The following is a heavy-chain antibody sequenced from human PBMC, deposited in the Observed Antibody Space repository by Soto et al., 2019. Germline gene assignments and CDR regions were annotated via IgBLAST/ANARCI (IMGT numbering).Heavy chain of an antibody. CDR3: ARGPSGDKVDY. Sequence: SETLSLTCTVSGGSISSAAYCWSWIRQSPDKGLEWIGHIYDGGTTYSSPSLKGRVTISADTSETQFSLKLNSVSAADTAVYYCARGPSGDKVDYWGQGIQVTSPQ. CDR1: GGSISSAAYC. D-gene: IGHD7-27*01. J-gene: IGHJ4*02. V-gene: IGHV4-30-4*01. CDR2: IYDGGTT.